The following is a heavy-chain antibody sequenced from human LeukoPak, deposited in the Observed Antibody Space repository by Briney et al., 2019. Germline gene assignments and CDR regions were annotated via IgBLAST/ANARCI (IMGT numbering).Heavy chain of an antibody. CDR2: ISAYNGNT. CDR1: GYTFTRYG. Sequence: ASVKVSCKASGYTFTRYGISWVRQAPGQGLEWTGWISAYNGNTNYAQKIQGRVTMTTDTSTSTAYMELRSLRSDDTAVYFCASALLSGITGTTDYWGQGTLVTVSS. V-gene: IGHV1-18*01. J-gene: IGHJ4*02. CDR3: ASALLSGITGTTDY. D-gene: IGHD1-20*01.